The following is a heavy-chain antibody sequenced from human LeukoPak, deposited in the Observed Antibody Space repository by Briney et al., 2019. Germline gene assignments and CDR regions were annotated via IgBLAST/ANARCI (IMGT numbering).Heavy chain of an antibody. J-gene: IGHJ4*02. CDR3: AKDLGYCSSTSCYTVGFDY. CDR2: ISYDGSNK. V-gene: IGHV3-30-3*01. Sequence: GGSLRLSCAASGFTFSSYAMHWVRQAPGKGLEWVAVISYDGSNKYYADSVKGRFTISRDNSKNTLYLQMNSLRAEDTAVYYCAKDLGYCSSTSCYTVGFDYWGQGTLVTVSS. CDR1: GFTFSSYA. D-gene: IGHD2-2*02.